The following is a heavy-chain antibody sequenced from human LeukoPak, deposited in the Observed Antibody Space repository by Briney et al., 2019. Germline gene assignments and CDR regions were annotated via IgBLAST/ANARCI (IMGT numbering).Heavy chain of an antibody. D-gene: IGHD3-10*01. J-gene: IGHJ4*02. CDR1: GSRFTSYW. CDR2: IYPGDFDT. V-gene: IGHV5-51*01. Sequence: GESLKISCKGSGSRFTSYWIGWVRQMPRKGLEWMGIIYPGDFDTRYSPSFQGQVTISADKSISTAYLQSSSLKASDTPMYYCARFGFGRVSNPNHWTDYWGQGTMVTVSS. CDR3: ARFGFGRVSNPNHWTDY.